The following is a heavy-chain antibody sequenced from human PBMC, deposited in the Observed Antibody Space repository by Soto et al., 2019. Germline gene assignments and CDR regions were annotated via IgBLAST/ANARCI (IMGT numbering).Heavy chain of an antibody. V-gene: IGHV3-33*06. CDR2: IWYDGSNK. J-gene: IGHJ4*02. CDR3: AKDGIYCSGGSCPGDY. D-gene: IGHD2-15*01. Sequence: PGGSLRLSCAASGFTFSSYGMHWVRQAPGKGLEWVAVIWYDGSNKYYADSVKGRFTISRDNSKNTLYLQMNSLRAEDTAVYYCAKDGIYCSGGSCPGDYWGQGTLVTVSS. CDR1: GFTFSSYG.